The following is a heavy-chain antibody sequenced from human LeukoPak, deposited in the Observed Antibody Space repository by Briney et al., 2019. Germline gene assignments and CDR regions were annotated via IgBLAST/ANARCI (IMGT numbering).Heavy chain of an antibody. Sequence: ASVKVSCKASGYTFTSYAMHWVRQAPGQRLEWMGWINVGNGNTKYSQKFQGRVTITRDTSASTAYMELSSLRSEDTAVYYCARDQGYYDSSGYNWFDPWGQGTLVTVSS. CDR3: ARDQGYYDSSGYNWFDP. CDR2: INVGNGNT. V-gene: IGHV1-3*01. J-gene: IGHJ5*02. CDR1: GYTFTSYA. D-gene: IGHD3-22*01.